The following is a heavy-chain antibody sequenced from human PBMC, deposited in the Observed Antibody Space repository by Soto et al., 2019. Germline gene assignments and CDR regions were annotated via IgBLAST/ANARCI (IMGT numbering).Heavy chain of an antibody. D-gene: IGHD3-22*01. J-gene: IGHJ3*02. V-gene: IGHV3-30-3*01. CDR3: ARDRYDSSGYYFNAFDI. CDR1: GFTFSSYA. CDR2: ISYDGSNK. Sequence: GGSLRLSCAASGFTFSSYAMHWVRQAPGKGLEWVAVISYDGSNKYYADSVKGRFTISRDNSKNTLYLQMNSLRAEDTAVYYCARDRYDSSGYYFNAFDIWGQGTMVTVSS.